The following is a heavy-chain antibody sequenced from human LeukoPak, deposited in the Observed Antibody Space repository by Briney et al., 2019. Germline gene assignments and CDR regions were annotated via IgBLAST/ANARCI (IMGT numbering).Heavy chain of an antibody. D-gene: IGHD3-10*01. V-gene: IGHV4-59*01. CDR1: GGYIRSYY. J-gene: IGHJ4*02. CDR2: IDYSKST. CDR3: ARARFGELLFIG. Sequence: SETLSLTCTVSGGYIRSYYWSWIRQPPGKGLEWIGFIDYSKSTNYNSSLKSRVTISVDTSKNQFSLKLRSVTAADTAVYYCARARFGELLFIGWGQGTLVTVSS.